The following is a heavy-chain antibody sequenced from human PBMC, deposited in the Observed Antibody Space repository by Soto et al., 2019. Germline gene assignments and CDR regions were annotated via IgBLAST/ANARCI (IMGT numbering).Heavy chain of an antibody. CDR1: GGSISSGGYY. CDR3: ASSAYYYNNSGSYYFDS. V-gene: IGHV4-31*03. D-gene: IGHD3-22*01. CDR2: IHYNGSP. J-gene: IGHJ4*02. Sequence: PSETLSLTCTVSGGSISSGGYYWSWIRQHPGKGLEWIGNIHYNGSPYYNPSLKSRVIISVDTSKNQFSLKLSSVTAADTAVYYCASSAYYYNNSGSYYFDSWGQGTLVTVSS.